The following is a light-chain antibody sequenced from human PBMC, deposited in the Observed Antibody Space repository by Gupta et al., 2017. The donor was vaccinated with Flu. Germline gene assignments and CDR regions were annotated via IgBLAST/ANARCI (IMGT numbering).Light chain of an antibody. CDR2: EAS. V-gene: IGKV1-5*03. CDR1: QSISSW. CDR3: QRYDSLWT. Sequence: DIQMTQSPSTLSASVGDRVTITCRASQSISSWLAWYQQKPGKVPKLLIYEASSLESGVPSRFSVSGSGTEFTLTISSLQPDDVATYYCQRYDSLWTFGQGTRVEIK. J-gene: IGKJ1*01.